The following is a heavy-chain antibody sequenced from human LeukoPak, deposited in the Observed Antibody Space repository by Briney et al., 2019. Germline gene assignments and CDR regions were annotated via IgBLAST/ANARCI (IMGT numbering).Heavy chain of an antibody. V-gene: IGHV3-23*01. J-gene: IGHJ4*02. CDR1: GFTFHNYW. CDR2: ISGSGGST. Sequence: PGGSLRLSCAASGFTFHNYWMSWVRQAPGKGLEWVSAISGSGGSTYYADSVKGRFTISRDNSKNTLYLQMNSLRAEDTAVYYCAKPMVRGVIPGYWGQGTLVTVSS. D-gene: IGHD3-10*01. CDR3: AKPMVRGVIPGY.